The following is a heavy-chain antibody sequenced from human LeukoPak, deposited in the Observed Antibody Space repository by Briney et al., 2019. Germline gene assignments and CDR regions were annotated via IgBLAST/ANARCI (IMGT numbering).Heavy chain of an antibody. D-gene: IGHD3-22*01. V-gene: IGHV1-58*02. CDR2: IVVGSGNT. Sequence: SVKVSCKASGFTFTSSAMQWVRQARGQRLEWIGWIVVGSGNTNYAQKFQERVTITRDMSTSTAYMELSSLRSEDPAVYYCAAEYYYDSSGYFRGDYWGQGTLVTVSS. J-gene: IGHJ4*02. CDR1: GFTFTSSA. CDR3: AAEYYYDSSGYFRGDY.